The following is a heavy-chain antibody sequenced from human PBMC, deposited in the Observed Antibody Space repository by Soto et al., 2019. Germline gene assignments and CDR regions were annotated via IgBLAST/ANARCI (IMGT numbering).Heavy chain of an antibody. CDR2: IIPIFGTA. Sequence: SVKVSCKASRGTFSSYAISWVRQAPGQGLEWMGGIIPIFGTANYAQKFQGRVTITADESTSTAYMELSSLRSEATAVYYCARGGSSSWYGSLLDYWGQGTLVTVSS. CDR3: ARGGSSSWYGSLLDY. V-gene: IGHV1-69*13. J-gene: IGHJ4*02. CDR1: RGTFSSYA. D-gene: IGHD6-13*01.